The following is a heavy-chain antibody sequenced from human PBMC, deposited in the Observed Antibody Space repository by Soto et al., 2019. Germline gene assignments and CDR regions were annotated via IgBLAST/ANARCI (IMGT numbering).Heavy chain of an antibody. D-gene: IGHD3-16*01. J-gene: IGHJ4*02. Sequence: SETLSLTCTVSGGSTSSYYWSWIRQPPGKGLEWIGYIYYSGSTKYNPSLKSRVTISVDTSKNQFSMKLSSVTAADTAVYYCARPREWELWSIDYWGQGTLVTVSS. CDR2: IYYSGST. CDR1: GGSTSSYY. CDR3: ARPREWELWSIDY. V-gene: IGHV4-59*08.